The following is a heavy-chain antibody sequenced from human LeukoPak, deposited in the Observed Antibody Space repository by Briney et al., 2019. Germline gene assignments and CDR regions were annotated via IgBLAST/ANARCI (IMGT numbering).Heavy chain of an antibody. J-gene: IGHJ5*02. CDR3: ARDLDDSSGWYARPYNWFDP. CDR1: GYTFTSYG. Sequence: ASVKVSCKASGYTFTSYGISWVRQAPGQGLEWMGWISAYNGNTNYAQKLQGRVTMTTDTSTSTAYMELRSLRSDDTAVYYCARDLDDSSGWYARPYNWFDPWGQGTLVTVSS. V-gene: IGHV1-18*01. CDR2: ISAYNGNT. D-gene: IGHD6-19*01.